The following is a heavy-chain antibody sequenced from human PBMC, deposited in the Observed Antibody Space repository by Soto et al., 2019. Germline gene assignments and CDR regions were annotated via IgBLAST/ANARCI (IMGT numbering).Heavy chain of an antibody. CDR2: INPNSGGT. V-gene: IGHV1-2*02. J-gene: IGHJ4*02. CDR1: GYIFTGYH. D-gene: IGHD6-19*01. CDR3: ARERNRGWSHDY. Sequence: ASVKVSCKASGYIFTGYHMHWVRQAPGQGLEWMGWINPNSGGTNYAQKFQGRVTVARDTSISTAYMELSRLRSDDPAVYYCARERNRGWSHDYWGQGILVTVSS.